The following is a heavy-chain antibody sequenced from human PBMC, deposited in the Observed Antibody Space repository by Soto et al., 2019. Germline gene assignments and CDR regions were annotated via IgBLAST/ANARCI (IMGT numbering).Heavy chain of an antibody. J-gene: IGHJ6*02. V-gene: IGHV3-30-3*01. Sequence: QVQLVESGGGVVQPGRSLRLSCAASGFTFSSYAMHWVHQAPGKGLEWVAVISYDGSNKYYADSVKGRFTISRDNSKNTLYLQMISLRDEDTAVYYCARDGISGWYTYYGMDVWGQGTTVTVSS. CDR3: ARDGISGWYTYYGMDV. D-gene: IGHD6-19*01. CDR2: ISYDGSNK. CDR1: GFTFSSYA.